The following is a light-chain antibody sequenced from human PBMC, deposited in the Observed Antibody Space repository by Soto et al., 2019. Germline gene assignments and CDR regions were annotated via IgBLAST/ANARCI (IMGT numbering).Light chain of an antibody. CDR3: QHYKNWPRT. J-gene: IGKJ1*01. CDR1: QDGGVD. CDR2: RAS. Sequence: EIVVTQSPVTLSVSPGERVSLACRASQDGGVDFAWYQQKPGQAPRPLIYRASARATGVPVRFSGSGSGTEFTLTISSLQSEDFAFYYCQHYKNWPRTFGQGTKV. V-gene: IGKV3-15*01.